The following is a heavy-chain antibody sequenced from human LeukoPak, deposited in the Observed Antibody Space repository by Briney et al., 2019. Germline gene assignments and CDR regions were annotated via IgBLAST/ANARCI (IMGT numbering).Heavy chain of an antibody. D-gene: IGHD6-19*01. CDR3: ARFVGSGWYGNWFDP. Sequence: ASVKVSCKASGYTCTSYYMHWVRQAPGQGLEWMGIINPSGGSTSYAQKFQGRVTMTRDTSTSTVYMELSSLRSEDTAVYYCARFVGSGWYGNWFDPWGQGTLVTVSS. J-gene: IGHJ5*02. CDR1: GYTCTSYY. CDR2: INPSGGST. V-gene: IGHV1-46*01.